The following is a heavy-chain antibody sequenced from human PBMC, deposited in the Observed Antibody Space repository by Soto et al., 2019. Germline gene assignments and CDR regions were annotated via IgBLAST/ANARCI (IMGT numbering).Heavy chain of an antibody. CDR2: INPETGGT. V-gene: IGHV1-2*02. Sequence: GASVKVSCKASGYTFTGYYVHWVREAPGQGLEWMGWINPETGGTSYAQKFQGRVTLSRDTSINTAYLEVSRLRFDDAAAYFCARERYQVISDGMDVWGQGTTVTVSS. J-gene: IGHJ6*02. CDR1: GYTFTGYY. CDR3: ARERYQVISDGMDV. D-gene: IGHD2-2*01.